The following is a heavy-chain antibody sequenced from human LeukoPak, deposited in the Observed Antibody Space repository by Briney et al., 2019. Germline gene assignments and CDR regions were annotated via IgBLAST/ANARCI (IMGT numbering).Heavy chain of an antibody. V-gene: IGHV3-11*04. CDR3: ARVSYYYDSSGYYWFDP. Sequence: GGSLRLSCAASGFTFSDYYKSWIRQAPGKGLEWFSYISSSGSTIYYADSVKGRFTISRDNAKNSLYLQMNSLRAEDTAVYYCARVSYYYDSSGYYWFDPWGQRTLVTVSS. CDR2: ISSSGSTI. CDR1: GFTFSDYY. J-gene: IGHJ5*02. D-gene: IGHD3-22*01.